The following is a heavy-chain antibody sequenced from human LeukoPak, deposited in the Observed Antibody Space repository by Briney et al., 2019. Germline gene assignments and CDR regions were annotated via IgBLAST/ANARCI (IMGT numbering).Heavy chain of an antibody. CDR1: GFTVSSNY. CDR2: IYSGGST. D-gene: IGHD4-11*01. V-gene: IGHV3-66*01. Sequence: GGSLRLSCAASGFTVSSNYMSWVRQAPGKGLEWVSVIYSGGSTYYADSVKGRFTISRDNSKNTLYLQMNSLRAEDTAVYYCAKRSDYRTFDSWGQGTLVTVSS. CDR3: AKRSDYRTFDS. J-gene: IGHJ4*02.